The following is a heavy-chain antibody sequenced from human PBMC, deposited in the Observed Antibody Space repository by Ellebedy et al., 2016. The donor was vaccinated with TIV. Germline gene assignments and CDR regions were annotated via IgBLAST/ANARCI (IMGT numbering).Heavy chain of an antibody. V-gene: IGHV4-59*12. D-gene: IGHD5-18*01. CDR2: IHYSGST. J-gene: IGHJ4*02. CDR1: GGSIGASY. CDR3: ARERIQRGYSYGTDY. Sequence: SETLSLTCTVSGGSIGASYWSWIRQAPGKGLEWIGSIHYSGSTNYNPSLKSRVTISVDTSKNQFSLKLSSVTAADTAVYYCARERIQRGYSYGTDYWGQGTLVTVSS.